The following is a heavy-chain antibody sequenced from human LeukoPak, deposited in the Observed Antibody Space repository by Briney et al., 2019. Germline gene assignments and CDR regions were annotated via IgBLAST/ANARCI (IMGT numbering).Heavy chain of an antibody. Sequence: PGGSLRLSCTASGFTFGDYAMSWFRQAPGKGLEWVGFIRSKAYGGTTEYAASVKGRFTISRDDSKSIAYLQMNSLKTEDTAVYYCTRDWSGGDYVWGIADPWGQGTLVTVSS. J-gene: IGHJ5*02. CDR1: GFTFGDYA. CDR3: TRDWSGGDYVWGIADP. D-gene: IGHD3-16*01. V-gene: IGHV3-49*03. CDR2: IRSKAYGGTT.